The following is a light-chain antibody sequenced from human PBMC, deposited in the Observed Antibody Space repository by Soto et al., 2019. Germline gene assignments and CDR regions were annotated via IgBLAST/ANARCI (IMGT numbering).Light chain of an antibody. CDR3: QQLNSYLT. Sequence: DIQWTQSPSFLSASVGDRVTITCRASQGISSYLAWYQQKPGKAPKLLIYAASTLQSGVPARFSGSGSGTEFTLTISSLQPEDFATYYCQQLNSYLTFGRGTKVDIK. CDR2: AAS. V-gene: IGKV1-9*01. J-gene: IGKJ3*01. CDR1: QGISSY.